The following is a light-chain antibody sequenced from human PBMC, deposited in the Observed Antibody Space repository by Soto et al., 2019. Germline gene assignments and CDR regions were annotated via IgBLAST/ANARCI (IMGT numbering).Light chain of an antibody. Sequence: DIQMTQFQSSVSGSVGDRVTITCGASQGIRSWLDWYQQKKGKAPKLLIYAASSLQSGVPSRFRGSGSGTDLTLTISSMKHEDFETYYCQQANSFTLTFGGGTKVDIK. CDR2: AAS. J-gene: IGKJ4*01. V-gene: IGKV1-12*01. CDR3: QQANSFTLT. CDR1: QGIRSW.